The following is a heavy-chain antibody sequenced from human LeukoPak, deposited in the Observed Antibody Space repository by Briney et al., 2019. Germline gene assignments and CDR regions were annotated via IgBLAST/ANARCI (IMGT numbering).Heavy chain of an antibody. CDR2: IQYDGSNK. J-gene: IGHJ4*02. V-gene: IGHV3-30*02. CDR1: GFTFSSYG. Sequence: GGSLRLSCAASGFTFSSYGIHWVRQAPGKGLEWVTFIQYDGSNKYYADSVKGRFTISRDNSKNTLYLQMNSLRAEDTAVYYCAKDFALLGYCSGGTCHAGDSWGQGTLVTVTS. D-gene: IGHD2-15*01. CDR3: AKDFALLGYCSGGTCHAGDS.